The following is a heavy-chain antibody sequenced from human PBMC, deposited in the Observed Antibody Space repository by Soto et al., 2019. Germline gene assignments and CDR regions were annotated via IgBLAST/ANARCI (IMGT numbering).Heavy chain of an antibody. CDR3: AEGHKSGLSAYFPY. V-gene: IGHV4-30-4*01. J-gene: IGHJ1*01. CDR2: ISGRGAT. Sequence: SETLSLTCIVSGDSISNGDFFWSWVRQSPGKGLEWIGYISGRGATYYSPSLWSRLTISIDSSKNQFSLKLTSVSAAATAVFFCAEGHKSGLSAYFPYWGPGTLVTVSS. D-gene: IGHD1-26*01. CDR1: GDSISNGDFF.